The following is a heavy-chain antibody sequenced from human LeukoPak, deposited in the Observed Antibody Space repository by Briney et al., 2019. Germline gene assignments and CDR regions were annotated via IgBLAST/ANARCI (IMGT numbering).Heavy chain of an antibody. D-gene: IGHD6-13*01. V-gene: IGHV1-69*05. CDR2: IIPIFGTA. CDR1: GGTFSSYA. J-gene: IGHJ5*02. Sequence: ASVKVSCKASGGTFSSYAISCVRQAPGQGLEWMGGIIPIFGTANYAQKFQGRLTMTRDTSTSTVYMELSSLRAEDTAVYYCAKDSAAPGTRGWFDPWGQGTLVTVSS. CDR3: AKDSAAPGTRGWFDP.